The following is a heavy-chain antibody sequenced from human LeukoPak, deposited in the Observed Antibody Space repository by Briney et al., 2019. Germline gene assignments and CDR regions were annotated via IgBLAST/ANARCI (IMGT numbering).Heavy chain of an antibody. J-gene: IGHJ4*02. Sequence: LTGGSLRLSCAASGFTFSSYGMHWVRQAPGKGLEWVAVISYDGSNKYYADSVKGRFTISRDNSKNTLYLQMNSLRAEDTAVYYCAKDEESILWCWGQGTLVTVSS. D-gene: IGHD2-21*01. CDR1: GFTFSSYG. V-gene: IGHV3-30*18. CDR3: AKDEESILWC. CDR2: ISYDGSNK.